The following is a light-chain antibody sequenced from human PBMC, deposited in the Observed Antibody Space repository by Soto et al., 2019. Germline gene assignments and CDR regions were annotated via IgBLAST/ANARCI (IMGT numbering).Light chain of an antibody. Sequence: QSALTQPASVSGSPGQSITIYCTGTSSDVGGYNYVSWYQQHPGKAPKLMIYEVSNRPSGVSNRFSGSKSGNTASLTISGLQAEDEAAYYCSSYTSSRAWVFGGGTQLTVL. J-gene: IGLJ3*02. CDR3: SSYTSSRAWV. V-gene: IGLV2-14*01. CDR1: SSDVGGYNY. CDR2: EVS.